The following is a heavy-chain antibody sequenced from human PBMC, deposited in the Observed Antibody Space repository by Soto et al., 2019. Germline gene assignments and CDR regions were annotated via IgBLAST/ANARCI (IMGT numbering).Heavy chain of an antibody. CDR2: IIPIFGTA. CDR1: GGTFSSYA. V-gene: IGHV1-69*06. CDR3: ARSPTYYYDSSGYYYFDY. Sequence: VASVKVSCKASGGTFSSYAISWVRQAPGQGLERMGGIIPIFGTANYAQKFQGRVTITADKSTSTAYMELSSLRSEDTAVYYCARSPTYYYDSSGYYYFDYWGQGTLVTVSS. D-gene: IGHD3-22*01. J-gene: IGHJ4*02.